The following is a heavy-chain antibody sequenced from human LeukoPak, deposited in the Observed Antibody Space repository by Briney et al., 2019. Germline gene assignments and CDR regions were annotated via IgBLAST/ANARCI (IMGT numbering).Heavy chain of an antibody. J-gene: IGHJ3*02. V-gene: IGHV6-1*01. CDR2: TYYRSKWYN. CDR3: ARGRDSAFDI. CDR1: GDSVSTNSAA. Sequence: SQTLSLTCAISGDSVSTNSAAWNWIRQSPSRGLEFLGRTYYRSKWYNDYAVSVKSRITINPDTSKDQFSLQLNSVTPDDTAVYFCARGRDSAFDIWGQGTMVTVSS. D-gene: IGHD3-10*01.